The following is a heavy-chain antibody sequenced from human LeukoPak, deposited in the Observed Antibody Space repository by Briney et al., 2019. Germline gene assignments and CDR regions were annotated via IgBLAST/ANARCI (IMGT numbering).Heavy chain of an antibody. D-gene: IGHD1-26*01. CDR2: ISGSGDSS. Sequence: GGSLRLSCAASGFTFSSYAMSWVRQAPGKGLEWVSSISGSGDSSYYADSVKGRFTISRDNSKNTLYLQMNSLRAEDTAVYYCAKGEGSYHGLDYWGQGTRVTVSS. CDR1: GFTFSSYA. V-gene: IGHV3-23*01. CDR3: AKGEGSYHGLDY. J-gene: IGHJ4*02.